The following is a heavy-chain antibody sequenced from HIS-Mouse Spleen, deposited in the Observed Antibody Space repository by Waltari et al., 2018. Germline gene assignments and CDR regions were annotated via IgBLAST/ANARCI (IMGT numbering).Heavy chain of an antibody. CDR3: AREIPYSSSWYDWYFDL. CDR2: IYYSGST. J-gene: IGHJ2*01. D-gene: IGHD6-13*01. Sequence: QLQLQESGPGLVKPSETLSLTCTVSGASLSSSSYSWGWLRQPPGKGLEWSGSIYYSGSTYYNPSLKSRVTISVDTSKNQFSLKLSSVTAADTAVYYCAREIPYSSSWYDWYFDLWGRGTLVTVSS. CDR1: GASLSSSSYS. V-gene: IGHV4-39*07.